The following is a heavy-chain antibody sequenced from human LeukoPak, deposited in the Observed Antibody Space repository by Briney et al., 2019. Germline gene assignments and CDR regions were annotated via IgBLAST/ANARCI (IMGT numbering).Heavy chain of an antibody. CDR2: IYHSGST. CDR1: GGSISSSNW. J-gene: IGHJ5*02. Sequence: SGTLSLTCAVSGGSISSSNWGSWVRQPPGKGLEWIGEIYHSGSTNYNPSLKSRVTISVDKSKNQFSLKLSSVTAADTAVYYCARVFYGDYIRWFDPWGQGTLVTVSS. D-gene: IGHD4-17*01. V-gene: IGHV4-4*02. CDR3: ARVFYGDYIRWFDP.